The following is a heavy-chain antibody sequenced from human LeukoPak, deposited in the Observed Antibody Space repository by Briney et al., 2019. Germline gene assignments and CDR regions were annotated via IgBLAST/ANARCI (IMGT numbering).Heavy chain of an antibody. Sequence: GGSLRLSCAASGFTFSSYGMHWVRQAPGKGLEWVAVIWYDGSNKYYADSVKGRFTISRDNSKNTLYLQMNSLRAEDTAVYYCASDCSGGSCPETKNDYGGRETRVTVSS. J-gene: IGHJ4*02. D-gene: IGHD2-15*01. CDR2: IWYDGSNK. V-gene: IGHV3-33*01. CDR1: GFTFSSYG. CDR3: ASDCSGGSCPETKNDY.